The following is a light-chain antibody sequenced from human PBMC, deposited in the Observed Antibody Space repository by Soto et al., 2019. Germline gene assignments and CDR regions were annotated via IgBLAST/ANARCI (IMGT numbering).Light chain of an antibody. V-gene: IGLV2-11*01. CDR3: CSYAGSYTCD. J-gene: IGLJ1*01. CDR2: DVS. CDR1: ISDVGGYNY. Sequence: QSVLIQPRPGPGSPGQSVNIYCTGTISDVGGYNYVSWYQQHPGKAPKLMIYDVSKRPSGVPDRFPGSKSGNTASLTISGLQAEDEADHYCCSYAGSYTCDFGPGTKVTVL.